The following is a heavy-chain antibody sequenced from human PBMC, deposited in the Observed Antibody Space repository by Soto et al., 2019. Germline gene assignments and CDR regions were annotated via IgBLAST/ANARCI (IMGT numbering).Heavy chain of an antibody. V-gene: IGHV3-11*06. D-gene: IGHD1-26*01. J-gene: IGHJ4*02. CDR3: ARGGRWELLLGGDY. CDR1: GFTFSDYY. Sequence: QVQLVESGGGLVKPGGSLRLSCAASGFTFSDYYMSWIRQAPGKGLEWVSYISSSSSYTNYADSVKGRFTISRDNAKNSLSMQMNSLGAEDPAVYYWARGGRWELLLGGDYWGQGTLVTVSS. CDR2: ISSSSSYT.